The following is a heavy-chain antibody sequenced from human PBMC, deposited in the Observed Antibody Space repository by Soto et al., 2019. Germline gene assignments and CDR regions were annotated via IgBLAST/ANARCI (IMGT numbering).Heavy chain of an antibody. CDR3: ASLYNWNYWWFDP. Sequence: TSETLSLTCTVSGGSISSSSYYWGWIRQPPGKGLEWIGSIYYSGSTYYNPSLKSRVTISVDTSKNQFSLKLSSVTAADTAVYYCASLYNWNYWWFDPWGQGTLVTVSS. D-gene: IGHD1-7*01. CDR1: GGSISSSSYY. CDR2: IYYSGST. J-gene: IGHJ5*02. V-gene: IGHV4-39*07.